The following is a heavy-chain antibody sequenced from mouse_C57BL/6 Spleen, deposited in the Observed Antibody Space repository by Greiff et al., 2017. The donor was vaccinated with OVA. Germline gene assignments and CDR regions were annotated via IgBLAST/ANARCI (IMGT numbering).Heavy chain of an antibody. CDR2: IDPNSGGT. CDR1: GYTFTSYW. V-gene: IGHV1-72*01. D-gene: IGHD4-1*01. J-gene: IGHJ3*01. CDR3: ARSGRLGRGAWFAY. Sequence: QVHVKQSGAELVKPGASVKLSCKASGYTFTSYWMHWVKQRPGRGLEWIGRIDPNSGGTQYNEKFKSKATLTVDKPSSTAYMQLSSLTSEDSAVYYCARSGRLGRGAWFAYWGQGTLVTVSA.